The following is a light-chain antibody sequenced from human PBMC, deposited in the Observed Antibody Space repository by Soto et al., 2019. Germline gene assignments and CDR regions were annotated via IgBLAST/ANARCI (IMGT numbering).Light chain of an antibody. CDR3: QQYNNWPPYT. CDR2: VES. V-gene: IGKV3-15*01. Sequence: EIVMTQSPATLSVSPGERATLSCRASQSVSSNLSWYQQKPGQAPRLLIYVESTRATVIPGRFSGSGSGTEFTLTIRSLQSEDFAVYSCQQYNNWPPYTFGQGTKLEIK. CDR1: QSVSSN. J-gene: IGKJ2*01.